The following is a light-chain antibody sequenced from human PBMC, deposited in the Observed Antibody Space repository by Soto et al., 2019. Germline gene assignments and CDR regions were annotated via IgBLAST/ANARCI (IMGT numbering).Light chain of an antibody. J-gene: IGKJ4*02. CDR1: QSVSSSY. CDR2: GAS. V-gene: IGKV3-20*01. Sequence: EIVLTQSPGTLSLSPGERATLSCRASQSVSSSYLAWYQQKPGQAPRLLIYGASSSATGIPDRFSRSGSGTDFTLTIRRLEPEDFAVYYCQQYGSSPALTVDGGTKVEIK. CDR3: QQYGSSPALT.